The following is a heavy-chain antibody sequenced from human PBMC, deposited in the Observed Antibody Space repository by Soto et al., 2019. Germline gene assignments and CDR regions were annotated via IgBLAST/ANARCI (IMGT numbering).Heavy chain of an antibody. J-gene: IGHJ2*01. CDR3: ARPLWRDDYNWGYFDL. CDR2: ISYDGSNK. V-gene: IGHV3-30-3*01. D-gene: IGHD4-4*01. Sequence: ESGGGVVQPGRSLRLSCAASGFTFSSYAMHWVRQAPGKGLEWVAVISYDGSNKYYADSVKGRFTISRDNPKNTLYLQMNSLRAEDTAVYYCARPLWRDDYNWGYFDLWGRGTLVTVSS. CDR1: GFTFSSYA.